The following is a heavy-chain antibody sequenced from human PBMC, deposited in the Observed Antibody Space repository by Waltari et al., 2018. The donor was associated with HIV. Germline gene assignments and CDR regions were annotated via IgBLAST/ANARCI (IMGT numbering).Heavy chain of an antibody. CDR2: IIPIFGTA. CDR1: GGTFSSYA. Sequence: QVQLVQSGAEVKKPGSSVKVSCKASGGTFSSYAISWVRQAPGQGLEGMGGIIPIFGTANYEQKVQGIVTITADESTSTAYMELSSLRSEDTAVYYCARDVDCSSTSCPGRGMDVWGQGTTVTVSS. D-gene: IGHD2-2*01. CDR3: ARDVDCSSTSCPGRGMDV. J-gene: IGHJ6*02. V-gene: IGHV1-69*01.